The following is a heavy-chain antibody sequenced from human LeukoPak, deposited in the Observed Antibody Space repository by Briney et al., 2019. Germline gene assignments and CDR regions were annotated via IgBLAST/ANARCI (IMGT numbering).Heavy chain of an antibody. D-gene: IGHD2-15*01. CDR1: GFTFSSYA. V-gene: IGHV3-48*04. Sequence: PGGSLRLSCAASGFTFSSYAMSWVRQAPGKGLEWVSYISSSGSTIYYADSVKGRFTISRDNAKNSLYLQMNSLRAEDTAVYYCARVRCSGGSCLVNYWGQGTLVTVSS. CDR2: ISSSGSTI. CDR3: ARVRCSGGSCLVNY. J-gene: IGHJ4*02.